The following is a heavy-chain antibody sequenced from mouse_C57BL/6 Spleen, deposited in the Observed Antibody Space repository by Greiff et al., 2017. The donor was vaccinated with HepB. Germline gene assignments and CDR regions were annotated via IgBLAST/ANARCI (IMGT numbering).Heavy chain of an antibody. Sequence: QVHVKQSGAELVKPGASVKISCKASGYAFSSYWMNWVKQRPGKGLEWIGQIYPGDGDTNYNGKFKGKATLTADKSSSTAYMQLSSLPSEDSAVYFCARGGYYGSSWYFDVWGTGTTVTVSS. J-gene: IGHJ1*03. CDR3: ARGGYYGSSWYFDV. V-gene: IGHV1-80*01. CDR1: GYAFSSYW. CDR2: IYPGDGDT. D-gene: IGHD1-1*01.